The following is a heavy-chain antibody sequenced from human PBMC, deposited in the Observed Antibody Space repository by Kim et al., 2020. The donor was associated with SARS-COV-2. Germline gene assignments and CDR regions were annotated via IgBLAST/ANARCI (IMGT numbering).Heavy chain of an antibody. D-gene: IGHD3-10*01. CDR1: GFTFSSYA. J-gene: IGHJ4*02. CDR3: AKGPNGSGSSYYFDY. Sequence: GGSLRLSCAASGFTFSSYAMSWVRQAPGKGLEWVSAISGSGGSTYYADSVKGRFTISRDNSKNTLYLQMNSLRAEDTAVYYCAKGPNGSGSSYYFDYWGQGTLVTVSS. CDR2: ISGSGGST. V-gene: IGHV3-23*01.